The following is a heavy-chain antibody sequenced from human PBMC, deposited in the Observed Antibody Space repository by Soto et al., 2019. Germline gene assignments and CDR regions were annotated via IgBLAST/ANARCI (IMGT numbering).Heavy chain of an antibody. J-gene: IGHJ6*02. Sequence: GESLKISCKVSGYSFTSYWIGWVRQMPGKGLEWMGIIYPGDSDTRYSPSFQGQVTISADKSISTAYLQWSSLKASDTAMYYCARSVVVPAAINYYGMDVWGQGTTVTVSS. CDR1: GYSFTSYW. CDR3: ARSVVVPAAINYYGMDV. D-gene: IGHD2-2*01. V-gene: IGHV5-51*01. CDR2: IYPGDSDT.